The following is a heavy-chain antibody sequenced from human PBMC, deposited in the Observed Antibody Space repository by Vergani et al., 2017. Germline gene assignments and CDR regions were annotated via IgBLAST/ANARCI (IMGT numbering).Heavy chain of an antibody. V-gene: IGHV1-69*02. Sequence: QVHLEQSGTEVKKPGSSVKVSCKVSGDIFNNYTVTWVRQAPGQGLEWMGGIIPIIRLATSAQKFQDRVKITGDTSTNTVYMEMNNLRSEDTAVYYCARVSPGDNSGWEPFDYWGQGTLVTVSS. CDR2: IIPIIRLA. CDR1: GDIFNNYT. D-gene: IGHD6-19*01. CDR3: ARVSPGDNSGWEPFDY. J-gene: IGHJ4*02.